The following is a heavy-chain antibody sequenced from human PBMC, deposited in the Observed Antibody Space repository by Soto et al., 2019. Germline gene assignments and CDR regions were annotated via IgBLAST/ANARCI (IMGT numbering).Heavy chain of an antibody. Sequence: PSETLSLTCTVSGGSISRSGYFWSWIRQHPGKGLEWIGYIYDSGSTYYNPSLKSRVSLSVDTSKNQFSLNLTSVTAADTAMYYLAESLRSYFDYWGQGTLVTVSS. CDR3: AESLRSYFDY. J-gene: IGHJ4*02. V-gene: IGHV4-31*08. CDR2: IYDSGST. CDR1: GGSISRSGYF.